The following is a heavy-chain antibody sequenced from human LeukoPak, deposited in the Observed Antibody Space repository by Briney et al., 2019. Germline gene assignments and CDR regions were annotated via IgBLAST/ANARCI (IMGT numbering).Heavy chain of an antibody. CDR2: ISGYNGNT. V-gene: IGHV1-18*01. D-gene: IGHD2-2*01. J-gene: IGHJ5*02. CDR1: GYTFTTHG. CDR3: ARGSRHCSSTSCQQRIDP. Sequence: GASVKVSCKASGYTFTTHGLSWVRQAPGQGPEWVGRISGYNGNTNYAQEFQGRVTMTTDTSTNTAYMELRSLRSDDTAVYYCARGSRHCSSTSCQQRIDPWGQGTLVTVSS.